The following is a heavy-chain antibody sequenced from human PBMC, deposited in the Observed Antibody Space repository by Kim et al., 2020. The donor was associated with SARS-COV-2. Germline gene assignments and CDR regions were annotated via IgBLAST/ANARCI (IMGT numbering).Heavy chain of an antibody. CDR2: ISYDGSNK. CDR3: ARPPSGYYYYYGMDV. V-gene: IGHV3-30*04. CDR1: GFTFSSYA. D-gene: IGHD3-10*01. J-gene: IGHJ6*02. Sequence: GGSLRLSCAASGFTFSSYAMHWVRQAPGKGLEWVAVISYDGSNKYYADSVKGRFTISRDNSKNTLYLQMNSLRAEDTAVYYCARPPSGYYYYYGMDVWGQGTTVTVSS.